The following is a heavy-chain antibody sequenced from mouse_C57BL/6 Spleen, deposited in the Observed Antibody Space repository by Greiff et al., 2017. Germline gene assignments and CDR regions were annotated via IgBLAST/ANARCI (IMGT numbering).Heavy chain of an antibody. V-gene: IGHV2-6*03. Sequence: VKLVESGPGLVAPSQSLSITCTVSGFSLTSYGVHWVRQPPGKGLEWLVVIWSDGSTTYNSALKSRLSISKDNSKSQVFLKMNRLQTDDTAMYYCATHYYGSSYGYWYFEVWGTGTTVTVSS. CDR1: GFSLTSYG. CDR2: IWSDGST. CDR3: ATHYYGSSYGYWYFEV. J-gene: IGHJ1*03. D-gene: IGHD1-1*01.